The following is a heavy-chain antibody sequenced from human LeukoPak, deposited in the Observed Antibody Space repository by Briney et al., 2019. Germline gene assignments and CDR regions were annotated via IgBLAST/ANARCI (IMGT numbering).Heavy chain of an antibody. Sequence: PGGSLRLSCAASGFTFNSYVMSWVRQAPGKGLGWVSAISGSGGSTYYADSVKGRFTISRDNSKNTLYLQMNSLRAEDTAVYFCAKRGPAGAGKSPDYFEYWGQGTLVTVSS. J-gene: IGHJ4*02. CDR1: GFTFNSYV. D-gene: IGHD6-19*01. V-gene: IGHV3-23*01. CDR2: ISGSGGST. CDR3: AKRGPAGAGKSPDYFEY.